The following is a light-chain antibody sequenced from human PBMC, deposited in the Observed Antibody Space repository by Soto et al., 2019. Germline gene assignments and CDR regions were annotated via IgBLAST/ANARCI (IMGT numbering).Light chain of an antibody. Sequence: QSALTQPASVSGSPGQSITISCIGTSRDVGGYNHVSWYQHHPGKAPKLMIYEVSNRPSGVSNRFSGSKSGNAASLTISGLQAEDEADYYCTSYTSSNTWVFGGGTKLTVL. V-gene: IGLV2-14*01. J-gene: IGLJ3*02. CDR2: EVS. CDR3: TSYTSSNTWV. CDR1: SRDVGGYNH.